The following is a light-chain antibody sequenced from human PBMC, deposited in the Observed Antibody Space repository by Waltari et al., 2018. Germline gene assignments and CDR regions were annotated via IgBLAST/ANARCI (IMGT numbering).Light chain of an antibody. J-gene: IGKJ4*01. Sequence: EIVLTQSPGTLSLSPGERATLSCRASQSVTSISLSRYQQKLGQAPRLLIYGTSSRATGTPDRFSGSGSGTDFTLTISRLEPEDVAVYYCQQYDGEVVTFGGGTKVEI. CDR2: GTS. CDR3: QQYDGEVVT. CDR1: QSVTSIS. V-gene: IGKV3-20*01.